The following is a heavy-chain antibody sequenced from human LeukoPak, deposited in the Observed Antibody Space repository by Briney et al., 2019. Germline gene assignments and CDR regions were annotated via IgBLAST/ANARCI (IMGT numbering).Heavy chain of an antibody. Sequence: ASVKVSCKASGYTFTSYGISWVRQAPGQGLEWMGWISAYNGNTNYAQKLQGRVTMTTDTSTSTAYMELRSLRSDDTAVYYCARLGYSSSTPNWFDPWGKGPLVTVSP. V-gene: IGHV1-18*01. CDR1: GYTFTSYG. J-gene: IGHJ5*02. CDR3: ARLGYSSSTPNWFDP. D-gene: IGHD6-13*01. CDR2: ISAYNGNT.